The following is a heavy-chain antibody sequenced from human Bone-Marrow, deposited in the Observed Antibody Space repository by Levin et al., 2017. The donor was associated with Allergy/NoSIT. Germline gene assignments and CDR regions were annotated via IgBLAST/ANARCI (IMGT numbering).Heavy chain of an antibody. CDR1: GYTFTSFH. J-gene: IGHJ4*02. V-gene: IGHV1-8*01. CDR3: ARGSLAAGYPH. D-gene: IGHD6-13*01. CDR2: MDPDRGNI. Sequence: ALVKVSCKASGYTFTSFHINWVRQATGQGLEWMGWMDPDRGNIDYAQKFHGRLTMTRDTSIDTAYMELSSLRSEDTAVYYCARGSLAAGYPHWGQGTLVTVSS.